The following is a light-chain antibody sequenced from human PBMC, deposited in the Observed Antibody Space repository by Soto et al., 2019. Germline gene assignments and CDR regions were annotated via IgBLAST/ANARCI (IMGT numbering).Light chain of an antibody. Sequence: QSALTQPASVSGSPGQSITISCTGASSDVGNYNLVSWYQQHPGKAPKLMIYEVSKRPSGVSGRFSGSKSGNTASLTISGLQAEDEADYYCCSYAGTNTYVFGTGTKLTVL. J-gene: IGLJ1*01. CDR3: CSYAGTNTYV. CDR2: EVS. V-gene: IGLV2-23*02. CDR1: SSDVGNYNL.